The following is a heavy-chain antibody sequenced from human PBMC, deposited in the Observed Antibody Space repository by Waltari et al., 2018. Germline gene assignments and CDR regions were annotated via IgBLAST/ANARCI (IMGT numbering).Heavy chain of an antibody. CDR1: GYPFTSYA. CDR3: ARDGGAASYYYYMDV. D-gene: IGHD1-26*01. CDR2: INAGNGNT. J-gene: IGHJ6*03. Sequence: QVQLVQSGAEVKKPGASVKVSCKASGYPFTSYAMHLVRQAPGQRLEWMGWINAGNGNTKYSQEFQGRVTITRDTSASTAYMELSSLRSEDMAVYYCARDGGAASYYYYMDVWGKGTTVTVSS. V-gene: IGHV1-3*03.